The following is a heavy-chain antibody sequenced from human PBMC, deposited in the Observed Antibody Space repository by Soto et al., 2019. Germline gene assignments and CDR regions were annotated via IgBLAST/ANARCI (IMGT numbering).Heavy chain of an antibody. CDR3: AKWAPTYNDCCSGLGTSGMDV. CDR1: GFTFSSYG. D-gene: IGHD3-3*01. Sequence: PGGSLRLSCAASGFTFSSYGMHWVRQAPGPGLEWVSVISYDGSNKVYADSVKGRCTLSRDNSRNTVYLQMNSLRVDDTAVYYCAKWAPTYNDCCSGLGTSGMDVWGQGTTVTVSS. V-gene: IGHV3-30*18. J-gene: IGHJ6*02. CDR2: ISYDGSNK.